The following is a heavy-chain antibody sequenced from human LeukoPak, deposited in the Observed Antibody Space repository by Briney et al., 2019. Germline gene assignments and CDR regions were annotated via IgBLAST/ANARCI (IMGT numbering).Heavy chain of an antibody. CDR2: ISSSGSTI. CDR3: AKDREGYSYGYSFYPYYCDY. V-gene: IGHV3-48*03. CDR1: GFTFSSYE. J-gene: IGHJ4*02. Sequence: PGGSLRLSCAASGFTFSSYEMNWVRQAPGKGLEWVSYISSSGSTIYYADSVKGRFTISRDNAKNSLYLQMNSLRAEDTAVYYCAKDREGYSYGYSFYPYYCDYWGQGTLVTVSS. D-gene: IGHD5-18*01.